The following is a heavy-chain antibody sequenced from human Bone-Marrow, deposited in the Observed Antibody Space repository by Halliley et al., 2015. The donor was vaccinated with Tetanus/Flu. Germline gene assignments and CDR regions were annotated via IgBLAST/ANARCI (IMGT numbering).Heavy chain of an antibody. CDR3: ARDEYKSSIDY. Sequence: LEWVANRNQDGSRKYYVDSVRGRFTISRDNAKDSLYLQMDSLRDEDTAVYYCARDEYKSSIDYWGQGTLVTVSS. J-gene: IGHJ4*02. D-gene: IGHD6-6*01. CDR2: RNQDGSRK. V-gene: IGHV3-7*03.